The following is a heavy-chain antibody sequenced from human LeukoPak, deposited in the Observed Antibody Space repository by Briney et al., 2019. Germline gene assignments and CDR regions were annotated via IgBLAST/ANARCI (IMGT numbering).Heavy chain of an antibody. CDR3: ARTITVAGKYYFDY. D-gene: IGHD6-19*01. V-gene: IGHV4-61*02. Sequence: PSQTLSLTCTVSGGSISSDSYYWSWIRQPAGKGLEWIGRIYTSGSTNYNPSLKSRVTISVDTSKNQFSLTLSSVTAADTAVYYCARTITVAGKYYFDYWGQGTRVTVSS. CDR1: GGSISSDSYY. J-gene: IGHJ4*02. CDR2: IYTSGST.